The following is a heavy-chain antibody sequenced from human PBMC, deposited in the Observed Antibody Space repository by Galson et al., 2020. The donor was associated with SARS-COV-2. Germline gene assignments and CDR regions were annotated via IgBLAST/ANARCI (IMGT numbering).Heavy chain of an antibody. V-gene: IGHV1-24*01. J-gene: IGHJ4*02. CDR2: FDTEDGET. D-gene: IGHD2-21*02. Sequence: ASVKVSCKVSGYTLTELSMHWVRQAPGKGLEWMGGFDTEDGETIYAQKFQGRVTMTEDTSTDTAYMELSSLRSEDTAVYYCATVIAYCGGDCSYYFDYWGQGTLVTVSS. CDR1: GYTLTELS. CDR3: ATVIAYCGGDCSYYFDY.